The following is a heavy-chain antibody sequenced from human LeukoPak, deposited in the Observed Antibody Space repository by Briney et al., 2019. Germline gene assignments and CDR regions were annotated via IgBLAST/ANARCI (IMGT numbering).Heavy chain of an antibody. D-gene: IGHD6-13*01. J-gene: IGHJ4*02. CDR2: IIPIFGTA. CDR1: GGTFSSYA. Sequence: SVKVSCKASGGTFSSYAISWVRQAPGRGLEWMGGIIPIFGTANYAQKFQGRVTITTDESTSTAYMELSSLRSEDTAVYYCARVWGAAGIFDYWGQGTLVTVSS. V-gene: IGHV1-69*05. CDR3: ARVWGAAGIFDY.